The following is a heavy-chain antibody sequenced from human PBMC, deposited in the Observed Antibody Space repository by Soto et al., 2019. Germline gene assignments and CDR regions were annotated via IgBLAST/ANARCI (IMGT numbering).Heavy chain of an antibody. J-gene: IGHJ5*01. Sequence: QVQLQESGPGLVKPSQTLSLTCSVSGGSISTGVWYWSWVREHPGKGLEWIGDIYYRGTTSYNPSLGCRVTISRDTSKNQVSLKVNSVTAADTAVYYCARVSAGGTRWFDSWGQGIRVTVSS. CDR1: GGSISTGVWY. V-gene: IGHV4-31*03. CDR2: IYYRGTT. D-gene: IGHD6-13*01. CDR3: ARVSAGGTRWFDS.